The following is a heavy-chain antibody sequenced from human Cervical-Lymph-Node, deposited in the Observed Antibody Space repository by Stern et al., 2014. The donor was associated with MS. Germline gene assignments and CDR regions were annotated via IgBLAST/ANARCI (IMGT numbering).Heavy chain of an antibody. CDR1: GFTFSSYG. Sequence: QVQLVESGGGVVQPGRALRLSCAASGFTFSSYGMHWVRQAPGKGLEWVAVISYDESNKYYADSVKGRFTISRDNSKNTLYLQMNSLIAEDTAVYYCAKDYLEAAAGIGYWGQGTLVTVSS. J-gene: IGHJ4*02. D-gene: IGHD6-13*01. CDR2: ISYDESNK. V-gene: IGHV3-30*18. CDR3: AKDYLEAAAGIGY.